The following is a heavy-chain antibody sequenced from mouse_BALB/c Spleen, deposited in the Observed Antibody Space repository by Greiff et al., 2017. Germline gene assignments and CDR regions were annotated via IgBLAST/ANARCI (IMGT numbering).Heavy chain of an antibody. Sequence: VQLQQSGAELVRPGALVKLSCKASGFNIKDYYMHWVKQRPEQGLEWIGWIDPENGNTIYDPKFQGKASITADTSSNTAYLQLSSLTSEDTAVYYWARSDYGDYWGQGTTLTVSS. V-gene: IGHV14-1*02. CDR3: ARSDYGDY. D-gene: IGHD2-4*01. J-gene: IGHJ2*01. CDR2: IDPENGNT. CDR1: GFNIKDYY.